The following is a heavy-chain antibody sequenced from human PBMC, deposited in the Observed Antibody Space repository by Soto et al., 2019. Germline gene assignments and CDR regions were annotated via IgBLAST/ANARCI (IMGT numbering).Heavy chain of an antibody. D-gene: IGHD6-19*01. CDR2: IQYSGST. J-gene: IGHJ6*03. V-gene: IGHV4-4*02. Sequence: ASETLSLTCVVSSGSIRSSHWWSWVRQPPGKGLEWIGEIQYSGSTNYNPSLKSRVTISVDKSKNQFSLKLSSVTAADTAVYYCAREVAGAAKYYYYYMDVWGTGTTVTVSS. CDR3: AREVAGAAKYYYYYMDV. CDR1: SGSIRSSHW.